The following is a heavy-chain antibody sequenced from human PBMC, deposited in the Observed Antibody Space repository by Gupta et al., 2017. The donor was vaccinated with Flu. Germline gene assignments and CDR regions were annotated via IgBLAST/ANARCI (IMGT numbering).Heavy chain of an antibody. D-gene: IGHD6-19*01. Sequence: EVQLLESGGGLVQPGGSLRLSCAASGFTFTSYAMTWVRQAPGKGLEWVSAVGYGGTSKFYADSVKGRFAISRDNSRNTVVLEMNSLRAEDTAIYYCAKGGQQWLALDYWGQGTLVTVSS. CDR2: VGYGGTSK. CDR1: GFTFTSYA. J-gene: IGHJ4*02. CDR3: AKGGQQWLALDY. V-gene: IGHV3-23*01.